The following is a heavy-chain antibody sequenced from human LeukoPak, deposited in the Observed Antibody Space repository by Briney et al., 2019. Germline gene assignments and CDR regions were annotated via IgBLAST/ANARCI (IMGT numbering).Heavy chain of an antibody. CDR1: GFTFSTYN. J-gene: IGHJ4*02. CDR3: ASDAPDSSSWCHNLYFDS. V-gene: IGHV3-11*01. Sequence: PGGSLRLSCAASGFTFSTYNMLWVRQTPGKGLEWVSYISSSGSTIYYADSVKGRFTISRDNAKNSLYLQMNSLRAEDTAVYYCASDAPDSSSWCHNLYFDSWGQGTLVTVSS. CDR2: ISSSGSTI. D-gene: IGHD6-13*01.